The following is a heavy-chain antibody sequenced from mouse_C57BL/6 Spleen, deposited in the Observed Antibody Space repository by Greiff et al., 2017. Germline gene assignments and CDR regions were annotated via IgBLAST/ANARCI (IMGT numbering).Heavy chain of an antibody. CDR3: ARNGNYGNYYAMDY. CDR1: GYSITSGYY. Sequence: EVQLQQSGPGLVKPSQSLSLTCSVTGYSITSGYYWNWIRQFPGNKLEWMGYISYDGSNNYNPSLKNRISITRYTSKNQFFLKLNSVTTEDTATYYCARNGNYGNYYAMDYWGQGTSVTVSS. CDR2: ISYDGSN. D-gene: IGHD2-1*01. J-gene: IGHJ4*01. V-gene: IGHV3-6*01.